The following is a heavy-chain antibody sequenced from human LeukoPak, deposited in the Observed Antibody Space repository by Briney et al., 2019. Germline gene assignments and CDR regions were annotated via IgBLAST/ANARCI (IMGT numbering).Heavy chain of an antibody. CDR2: ISWNSGSI. CDR3: AKVGLGSSWYYFDY. Sequence: GGSLRLSCAASGFTFNDYAMHWVRQAPGKGLEWVSGISWNSGSIGYADSVKGRFTISRDNAKNSLYLQMSSLRAEDTALYYCAKVGLGSSWYYFDYWGQGTLVTVSS. CDR1: GFTFNDYA. V-gene: IGHV3-9*01. D-gene: IGHD6-13*01. J-gene: IGHJ4*02.